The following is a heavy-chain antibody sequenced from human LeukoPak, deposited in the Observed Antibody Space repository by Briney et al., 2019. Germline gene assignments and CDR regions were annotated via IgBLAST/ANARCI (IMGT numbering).Heavy chain of an antibody. J-gene: IGHJ4*02. CDR3: TRGLPRDGLVVIAAANEY. V-gene: IGHV1-8*03. Sequence: ASVKVSCKASGYTFSSYDINWVRQAAGQGLEWMGWMNPKTGNTGFSQKFQGRVTITRDTSISTAYMELSHLTSEDTGVYYCTRGLPRDGLVVIAAANEYWGQGSLVTVSS. CDR2: MNPKTGNT. D-gene: IGHD2-2*01. CDR1: GYTFSSYD.